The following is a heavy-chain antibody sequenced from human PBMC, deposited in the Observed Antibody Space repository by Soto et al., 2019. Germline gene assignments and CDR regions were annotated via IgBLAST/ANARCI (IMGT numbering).Heavy chain of an antibody. D-gene: IGHD4-17*01. CDR3: ARHGNTVTTGYYYGMDV. CDR2: MYYSGRT. Sequence: SETLSLTCTVSGASISSSNYYWGWIRQPPGRGLEWIGTMYYSGRTYYNPSLKSRVTTSVDTSKNQFSLKLSAVTAADTAVYYCARHGNTVTTGYYYGMDVWGQGTTVTVSS. V-gene: IGHV4-39*01. CDR1: GASISSSNYY. J-gene: IGHJ6*02.